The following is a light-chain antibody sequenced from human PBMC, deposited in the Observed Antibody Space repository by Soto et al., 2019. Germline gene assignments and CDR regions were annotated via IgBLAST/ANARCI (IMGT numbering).Light chain of an antibody. CDR2: GAS. Sequence: EVVVTQSPATLSVFPGERATLSCRASQSVSSHLAWYQQKPGQAPRLLIHGASPRASGIPARFSGSGSGTEFTLTIGSLQSEDFAVYYCQQYSNWPPWTFGQGTKVEIK. CDR3: QQYSNWPPWT. V-gene: IGKV3-15*01. CDR1: QSVSSH. J-gene: IGKJ1*01.